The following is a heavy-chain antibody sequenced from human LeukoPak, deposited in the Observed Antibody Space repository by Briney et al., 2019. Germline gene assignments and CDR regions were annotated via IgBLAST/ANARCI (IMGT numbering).Heavy chain of an antibody. J-gene: IGHJ4*02. CDR2: ISSSSSYI. Sequence: GGSLRLSCAASGFTFSSYGMNWVRQAPGKGLEGVSSISSSSSYIYYADSVKGRFTISRDNAKNSLYLQMNSLRAEDTAVYYCARDPFGAFGGFDYWGQGTLVTVSS. CDR3: ARDPFGAFGGFDY. V-gene: IGHV3-21*01. CDR1: GFTFSSYG. D-gene: IGHD3-10*01.